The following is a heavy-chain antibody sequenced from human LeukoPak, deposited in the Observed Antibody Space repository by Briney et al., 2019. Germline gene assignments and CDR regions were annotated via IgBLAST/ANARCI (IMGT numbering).Heavy chain of an antibody. D-gene: IGHD6-6*01. CDR1: GYTFSSDY. CDR2: INPNSGGT. V-gene: IGHV1-2*02. J-gene: IGHJ4*02. Sequence: ASVKVSCKAPGYTFSSDYMHWVRQAPGQGLEWMGWINPNSGGTNFAQKFQGRVAMTRDTSISTAYMELGSLRSDDTAVYYCARARWQLVPYFDSWGQGTLVTVSS. CDR3: ARARWQLVPYFDS.